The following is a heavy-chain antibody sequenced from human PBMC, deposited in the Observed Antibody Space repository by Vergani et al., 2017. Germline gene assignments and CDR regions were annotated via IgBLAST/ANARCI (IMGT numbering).Heavy chain of an antibody. V-gene: IGHV1-18*04. D-gene: IGHD3-22*01. Sequence: QVQLVQSGAEVKKPGASVKVSCKASGYTFTSYGISWVRQAPGQGLEWMGWISAYNGNTNYAQKLQGRVTITADESTSTAYMELSSLRSEDTAVYYCARVGEYYYDSSGYFHDAFDIWGQGTMVTVSS. CDR2: ISAYNGNT. J-gene: IGHJ3*02. CDR1: GYTFTSYG. CDR3: ARVGEYYYDSSGYFHDAFDI.